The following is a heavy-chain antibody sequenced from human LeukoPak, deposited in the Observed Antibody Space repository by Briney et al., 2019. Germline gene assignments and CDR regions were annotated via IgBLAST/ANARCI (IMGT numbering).Heavy chain of an antibody. CDR3: ARRVGRYFGQRAYYYNYMDV. CDR2: IYYTGTT. D-gene: IGHD1-26*01. J-gene: IGHJ6*03. CDR1: GGSISSSLYH. V-gene: IGHV4-39*07. Sequence: SETLSLTCTVSGGSISSSLYHWGWIRQSPGKNLEWLGSIYYTGTTHYNPSLKSRVTISVDTSKNQFSLKLSSVTAADTAVYYCARRVGRYFGQRAYYYNYMDVWGKGTTVTISS.